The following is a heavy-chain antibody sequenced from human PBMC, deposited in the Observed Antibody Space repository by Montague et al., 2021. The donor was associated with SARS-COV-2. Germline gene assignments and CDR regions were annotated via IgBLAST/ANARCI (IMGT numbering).Heavy chain of an antibody. CDR2: IHYSGST. D-gene: IGHD3-22*01. CDR1: GGSISNYY. Sequence: SETLSLTCTVSGGSISNYYWSWIRQPPGRGLEWIGYIHYSGSTDYSPSLKSQVTISLDTSTNQFSLKVTAVTAADTAVYYCARGGGYYNYGLDVWGPGTTVTVSS. J-gene: IGHJ6*02. V-gene: IGHV4-59*01. CDR3: ARGGGYYNYGLDV.